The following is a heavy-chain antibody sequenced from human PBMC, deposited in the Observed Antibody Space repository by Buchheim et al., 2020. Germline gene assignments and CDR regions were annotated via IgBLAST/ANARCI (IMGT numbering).Heavy chain of an antibody. Sequence: EVQLLESGGGLVQPGGSLRLSCAASGFTFSSYAMSWVRQAPGKGLEWVSAISGSGGSTYYADSVKGRFTISRDNSTNTLYPQMNSLRAEDTAVYYCAKVRGDIVLMVYAIWPHYFDYWGQGTL. CDR1: GFTFSSYA. J-gene: IGHJ4*02. V-gene: IGHV3-23*01. CDR3: AKVRGDIVLMVYAIWPHYFDY. CDR2: ISGSGGST. D-gene: IGHD2-8*01.